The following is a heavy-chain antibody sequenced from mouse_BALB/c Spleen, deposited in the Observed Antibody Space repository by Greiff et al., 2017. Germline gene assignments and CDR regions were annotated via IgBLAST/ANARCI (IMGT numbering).Heavy chain of an antibody. CDR3: ASRYCGRDFDV. Sequence: VQLQQSGPGLVKPSQSLSLTCTVTGFSITSDYAWYWIRQCPGNKLEWMGYISYSGSTSYNPSLKSRISITRDTSKNQFFLQLNSVTTEDTAKYYCASRYCGRDFDVWGAGTTVTVSS. J-gene: IGHJ1*01. D-gene: IGHD1-1*01. CDR2: ISYSGST. V-gene: IGHV3-2*02. CDR1: GFSITSDYA.